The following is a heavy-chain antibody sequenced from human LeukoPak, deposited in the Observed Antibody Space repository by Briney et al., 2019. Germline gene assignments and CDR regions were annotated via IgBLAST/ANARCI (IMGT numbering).Heavy chain of an antibody. Sequence: SETLSLTCTVSGGSISSYYWSWIRQPPGKGLEWIGYFFYIGSTNYNPSLKSRVIISADTSENQISLSLSSVTAADTAVYYCVLLWFGETNWGQGTLVTVSS. CDR3: VLLWFGETN. V-gene: IGHV4-59*01. D-gene: IGHD3-10*01. CDR1: GGSISSYY. CDR2: FFYIGST. J-gene: IGHJ4*02.